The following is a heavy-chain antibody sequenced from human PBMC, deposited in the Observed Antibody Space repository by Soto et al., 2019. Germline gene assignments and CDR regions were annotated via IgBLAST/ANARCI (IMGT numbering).Heavy chain of an antibody. D-gene: IGHD3-10*01. CDR2: ISISSSTR. CDR3: ARGGGFFDY. Sequence: EVQLVESGGGLVQPGGSLRPSCAASGFTFSSYVINWVRQAPGKGLEWVSYISISSSTRYYADSVRGRFTISRDNAKNSLYLQMNSLRDEDTAVYYCARGGGFFDYWGQGTLVTVSS. J-gene: IGHJ4*02. CDR1: GFTFSSYV. V-gene: IGHV3-48*02.